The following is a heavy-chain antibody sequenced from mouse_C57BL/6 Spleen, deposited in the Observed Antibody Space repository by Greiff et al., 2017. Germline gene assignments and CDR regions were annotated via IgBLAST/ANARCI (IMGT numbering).Heavy chain of an antibody. D-gene: IGHD1-1*01. CDR3: ARLADYYGSSYEAMDY. J-gene: IGHJ4*01. Sequence: DVMLVESGGDLVKPGGSLKLSCAASGFTFSSYGMSWVRQTPDKRLEWVATISSGGSYTYYPDSVKGRFTISRDNAKNTLYLQMSSLKSEDTAMYYCARLADYYGSSYEAMDYWGQGTSVTVSS. CDR2: ISSGGSYT. CDR1: GFTFSSYG. V-gene: IGHV5-6*02.